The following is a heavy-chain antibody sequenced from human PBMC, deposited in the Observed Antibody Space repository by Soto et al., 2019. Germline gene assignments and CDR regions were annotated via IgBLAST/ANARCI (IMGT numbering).Heavy chain of an antibody. Sequence: QVQLQQWGAGLLKPSETLSLTCAVYGGSLNGYYWSWIRQPPGKGLEWIGEINHSGSTDYNPSLKSRVTISVDTSKNQFSLKLSSVTAADTAVYYCTYYDSSGDYFDYWGQGTLVTVSS. V-gene: IGHV4-34*01. CDR3: TYYDSSGDYFDY. CDR1: GGSLNGYY. J-gene: IGHJ4*02. CDR2: INHSGST. D-gene: IGHD3-22*01.